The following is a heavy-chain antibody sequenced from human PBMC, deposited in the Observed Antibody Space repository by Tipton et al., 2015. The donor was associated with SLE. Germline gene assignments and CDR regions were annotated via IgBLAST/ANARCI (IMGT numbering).Heavy chain of an antibody. CDR3: ARSRSGYSSGWYHYFDY. CDR2: IDDSGGS. J-gene: IGHJ4*02. V-gene: IGHV4-59*11. CDR1: GDSISSHY. Sequence: TLSLTCFVSGDSISSHYWSWIRQPPGKGLEWIGYIDDSGGSNYKPSLESRVTLSRDTSKNQFYLKVSSVIAADTAVYYCARSRSGYSSGWYHYFDYWGQGTLVTVSS. D-gene: IGHD6-19*01.